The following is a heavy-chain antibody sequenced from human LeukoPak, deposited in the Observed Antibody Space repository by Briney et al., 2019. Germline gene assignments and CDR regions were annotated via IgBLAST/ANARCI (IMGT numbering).Heavy chain of an antibody. CDR3: ARAQGWFDP. J-gene: IGHJ5*02. V-gene: IGHV4-59*12. CDR1: GGSISSYY. Sequence: SETLSLTCTVSGGSISSYYWSWIRQPPGKGLEWIGYIYYSGSTNYNPSLKSRVTISVDTSKNQFSLKLSSVTAADTAVYYCARAQGWFDPWGQGTLVTVSS. CDR2: IYYSGST.